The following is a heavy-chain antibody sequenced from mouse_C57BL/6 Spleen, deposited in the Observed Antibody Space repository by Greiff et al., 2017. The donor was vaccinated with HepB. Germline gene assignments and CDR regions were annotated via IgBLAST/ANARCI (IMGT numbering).Heavy chain of an antibody. J-gene: IGHJ3*01. CDR2: IDPEDGEN. CDR1: GFNIKDYY. V-gene: IGHV14-2*01. CDR3: ARALGFNGGFAY. Sequence: EVQLVESGAELVKPGASVKLSCTASGFNIKDYYIHWVKQRTEQGLEWIGRIDPEDGENKYAPKFQGKATITADTSSNTAYLQLSSLTSEDTAVYYCARALGFNGGFAYWGQGTLVTVSA. D-gene: IGHD4-1*01.